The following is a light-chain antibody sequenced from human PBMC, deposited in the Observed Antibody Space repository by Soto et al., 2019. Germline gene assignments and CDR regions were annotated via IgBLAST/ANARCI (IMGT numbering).Light chain of an antibody. V-gene: IGKV3-15*01. CDR1: QSVSSN. CDR2: GAS. CDR3: QQDSSWPLT. Sequence: EIVMTQAPATLSVSPGARATLSCRASQSVSSNLAWYQQKPGQAPRLLIYGASTRATGIPARFSGSGSGTEFTLTISSLQSEDFAVYYCQQDSSWPLTFGGGTKGDIK. J-gene: IGKJ4*01.